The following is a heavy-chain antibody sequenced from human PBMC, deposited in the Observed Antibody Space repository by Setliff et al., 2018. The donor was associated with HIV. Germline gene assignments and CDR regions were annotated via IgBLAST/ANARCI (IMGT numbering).Heavy chain of an antibody. D-gene: IGHD6-13*01. CDR2: INAGNGDT. CDR3: AIGSSNWPHRPNNYYFDY. V-gene: IGHV1-3*01. CDR1: GDTFTTYA. Sequence: ASVKVSCKASGDTFTTYALHWVRQAPGQRLEWMGWINAGNGDTKSSQKFQGRVTITRDTSASTAYMELSSLRSEDTGVYYCAIGSSNWPHRPNNYYFDYWGQGTQVT. J-gene: IGHJ4*02.